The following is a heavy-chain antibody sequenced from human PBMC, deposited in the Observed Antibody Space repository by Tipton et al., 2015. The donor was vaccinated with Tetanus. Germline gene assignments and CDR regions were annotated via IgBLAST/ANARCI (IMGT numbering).Heavy chain of an antibody. CDR1: GYSMSSYY. CDR3: ARVKVSVYGPHVHYFLDS. D-gene: IGHD2-8*01. J-gene: IGHJ4*02. V-gene: IGHV4-59*13. Sequence: TLSLTCSVSGYSMSSYYWSWIRQTPGKRLEWIAYITYSASTKFNPSLRSRVTMSLQASKNEFSLRLGSVTAADTAVYHCARVKVSVYGPHVHYFLDSWGQGTLVTVSS. CDR2: ITYSAST.